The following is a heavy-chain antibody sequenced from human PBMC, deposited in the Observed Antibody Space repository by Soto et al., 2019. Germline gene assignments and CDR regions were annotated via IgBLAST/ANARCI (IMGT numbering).Heavy chain of an antibody. V-gene: IGHV6-1*01. CDR1: GDSVSANSAA. Sequence: SQTLSLTCALSGDSVSANSAAWNWSRQSPSRGLGWRGRTYYRSKWNNDYAESVKSRMTITPYTTNNQFSQQLNSVTPEDPAVYYCVLQPRATLALYGLDVWGQGTTVTVSS. CDR2: TYYRSKWNN. J-gene: IGHJ6*02. CDR3: VLQPRATLALYGLDV.